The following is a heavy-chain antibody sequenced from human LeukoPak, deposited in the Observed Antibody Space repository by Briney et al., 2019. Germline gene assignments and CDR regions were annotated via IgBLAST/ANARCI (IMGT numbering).Heavy chain of an antibody. CDR1: GFTFSSYA. V-gene: IGHV3-64D*06. CDR2: ISSNGGST. J-gene: IGHJ6*02. CDR3: VKLSAGLYYYYYGMDV. Sequence: PGGSLRLSCSASGFTFSSYAMHWVRQAPGKGLEYVSAISSNGGSTYYADSVKGRFTISRDNSKNTLYLQMSSLRAEDTAAYYCVKLSAGLYYYYYGMDVWGQGTTVTVSS.